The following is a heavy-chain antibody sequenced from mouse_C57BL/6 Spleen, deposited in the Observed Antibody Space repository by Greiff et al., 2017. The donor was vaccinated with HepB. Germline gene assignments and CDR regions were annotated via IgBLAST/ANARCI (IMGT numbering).Heavy chain of an antibody. CDR2: INPNMGGP. J-gene: IGHJ4*01. D-gene: IGHD1-1*01. CDR1: GYTFTDYN. Sequence: EVQLQQSGPELVKPGASVKMSCKASGYTFTDYNMHWVKQSHGKSLEWIGYINPNMGGPTYNQKFKGKAPLTVNKSSSTAYMELRSLTSEDSAVYYCARDYGRTPEAMDYWGQGTSVTVSS. CDR3: ARDYGRTPEAMDY. V-gene: IGHV1-22*01.